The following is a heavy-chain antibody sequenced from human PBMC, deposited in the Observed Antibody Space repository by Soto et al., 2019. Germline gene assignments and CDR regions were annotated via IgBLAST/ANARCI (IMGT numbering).Heavy chain of an antibody. CDR2: VGGSDPNS. Sequence: EVQLLESGGGLVQPGGSLRLSCAVSGFTFSSYAMSWVRRAPGKGLEWVSAVGGSDPNSYYADSVKGRFTISRDISKNTLYLQMNSLRDEDTALYYCAKGSVLSPSYFDLWGRGTLVTVSS. V-gene: IGHV3-23*01. CDR3: AKGSVLSPSYFDL. J-gene: IGHJ2*01. D-gene: IGHD3-16*01. CDR1: GFTFSSYA.